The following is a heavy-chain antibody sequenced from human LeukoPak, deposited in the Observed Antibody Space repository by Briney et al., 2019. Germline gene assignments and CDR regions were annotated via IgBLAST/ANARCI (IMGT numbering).Heavy chain of an antibody. CDR3: ARNLWFGESSDAFDM. D-gene: IGHD3-10*01. J-gene: IGHJ3*02. Sequence: GASVKVSCKAPGYSFTGHYMHWVRQAPGQGLEWMGWINPKSGGTNYAQKFQGRATMARDTSISTAYMDMSSLRSDDTAVYYCARNLWFGESSDAFDMWGQGTMVTVSS. CDR1: GYSFTGHY. V-gene: IGHV1-2*02. CDR2: INPKSGGT.